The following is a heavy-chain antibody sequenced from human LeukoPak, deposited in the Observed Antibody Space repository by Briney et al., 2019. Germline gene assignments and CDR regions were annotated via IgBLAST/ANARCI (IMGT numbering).Heavy chain of an antibody. Sequence: SETLSLTCTVSGGSISSYYWSWIRQPPGKGLEWIGHIYDSGSTNYNPSLKSRVTISVDTSENQFSMKMSSVTAADTAVYFCARGPAYYYYGMGVWGQGTTVTVSS. CDR2: IYDSGST. CDR1: GGSISSYY. D-gene: IGHD1-14*01. J-gene: IGHJ6*02. V-gene: IGHV4-59*01. CDR3: ARGPAYYYYGMGV.